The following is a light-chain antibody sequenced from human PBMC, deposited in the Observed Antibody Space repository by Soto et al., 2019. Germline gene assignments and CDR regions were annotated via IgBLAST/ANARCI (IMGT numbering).Light chain of an antibody. J-gene: IGLJ1*01. Sequence: QSVLTQPASVSGSPGQSITISCTGTSSDVGGSNYVSWYQQLPGKAPKLMIYDVSDRPSGVSNRFSGSKSGNTASLFISGLQAEDEADYYCSSYTSDSSYVFGSGTKLTVL. CDR2: DVS. V-gene: IGLV2-14*01. CDR1: SSDVGGSNY. CDR3: SSYTSDSSYV.